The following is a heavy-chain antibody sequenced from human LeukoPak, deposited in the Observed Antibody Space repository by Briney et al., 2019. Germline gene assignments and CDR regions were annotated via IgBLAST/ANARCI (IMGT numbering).Heavy chain of an antibody. CDR2: IKSKTDGGTT. D-gene: IGHD3-22*01. Sequence: GGSLRLSCAASGFTFSNAWMSWVRQAPGKGLEWVGRIKSKTDGGTTDYAAPVKGRFTISRDDSKNTLFLQMNSLKTEDTAVYYCTTDASYYDSSGYYYGGDYWGQGTLVTVSP. CDR1: GFTFSNAW. J-gene: IGHJ4*02. V-gene: IGHV3-15*01. CDR3: TTDASYYDSSGYYYGGDY.